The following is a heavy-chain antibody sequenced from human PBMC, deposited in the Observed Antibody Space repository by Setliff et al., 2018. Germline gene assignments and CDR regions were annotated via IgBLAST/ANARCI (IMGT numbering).Heavy chain of an antibody. CDR2: IRYDGSNK. CDR1: GFTFSSYG. CDR3: AKASSSWYRGIYYYYYYMDV. J-gene: IGHJ6*03. V-gene: IGHV3-30*02. Sequence: PGGSLRLSCAASGFTFSSYGMHWVRQAPGKGLEWVACIRYDGSNKYYADSVKGRFTISRDNSKNTLYLQMNSLRAEDAAVYYCAKASSSWYRGIYYYYYYMDVWGKGTTVTVSS. D-gene: IGHD6-13*01.